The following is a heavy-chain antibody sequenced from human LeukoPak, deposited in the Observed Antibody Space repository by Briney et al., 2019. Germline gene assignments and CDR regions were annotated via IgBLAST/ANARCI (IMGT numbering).Heavy chain of an antibody. D-gene: IGHD7-27*01. CDR3: ARGLGKGDY. J-gene: IGHJ4*02. CDR2: ISSSGTTT. Sequence: SGGSLRLSCAASGFTFSSYELNWVRQAPGKGLEWISYISSSGTTTYYTDSVKGRVTISRDNAMNSLYLQMNSLRAEDTAVYYCARGLGKGDYWGQGTLVTVSS. CDR1: GFTFSSYE. V-gene: IGHV3-48*03.